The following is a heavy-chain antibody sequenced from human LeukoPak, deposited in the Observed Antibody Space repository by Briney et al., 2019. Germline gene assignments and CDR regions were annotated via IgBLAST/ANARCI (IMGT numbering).Heavy chain of an antibody. D-gene: IGHD2-15*01. CDR3: ARDPRYCSGGSCYNFRFDP. CDR2: INPSGGST. J-gene: IGHJ5*02. CDR1: GYTFTSYY. Sequence: GDSVKVSCKASGYTFTSYYMHWVRQAPGQGLEWMGIINPSGGSTSYAQKFQGRVTMNRDTSTSTVYMQLSSLRSEDTVVYYCARDPRYCSGGSCYNFRFDPWGQGTLVTVSS. V-gene: IGHV1-46*01.